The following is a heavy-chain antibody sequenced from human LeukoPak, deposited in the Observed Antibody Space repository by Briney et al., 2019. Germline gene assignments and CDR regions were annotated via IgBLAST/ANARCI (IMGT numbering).Heavy chain of an antibody. D-gene: IGHD3-10*01. CDR3: ATLMVRGVIKENWFDP. J-gene: IGHJ5*02. V-gene: IGHV1-18*01. CDR1: GYTFTSYG. Sequence: ASVKVSCKASGYTFTSYGISWVRQAPGQGLEWMGWISAYNGNTNYAQKLQGRVTMTTDTSTSTAYMELRSLRSEDTAVYYCATLMVRGVIKENWFDPWGQGTLVTVSS. CDR2: ISAYNGNT.